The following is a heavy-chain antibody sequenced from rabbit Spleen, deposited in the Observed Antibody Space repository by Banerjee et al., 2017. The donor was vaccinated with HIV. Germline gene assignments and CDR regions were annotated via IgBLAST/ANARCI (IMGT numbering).Heavy chain of an antibody. CDR3: ARDLVSIIGWNFNL. Sequence: QSLEESGGDLVKPGASLTLTCTASGFSFSSSDYMCWVRQAPGKGLEWIACIAGSSGSTYSATWAKGRFTISRTSSTTVTLQMTSLTVADTATYFCARDLVSIIGWNFNLWGQGTLVTVS. CDR2: IAGSSGST. D-gene: IGHD1-1*01. V-gene: IGHV1S40*01. CDR1: GFSFSSSDY. J-gene: IGHJ4*01.